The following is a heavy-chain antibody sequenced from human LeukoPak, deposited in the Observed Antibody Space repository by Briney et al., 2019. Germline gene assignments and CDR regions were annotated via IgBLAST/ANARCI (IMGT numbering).Heavy chain of an antibody. D-gene: IGHD3-10*01. Sequence: PGGSLRLSCAASGFTFSSYSMNWVRQAPGKGLEWVSSISSSSSYIYYADSVKGRFTISRDNAKNSLYLQMNSLRGEDTAVYYCGRERAPYYYGSGRYLDYWGQGTLVTVSS. CDR3: GRERAPYYYGSGRYLDY. CDR1: GFTFSSYS. CDR2: ISSSSSYI. V-gene: IGHV3-21*01. J-gene: IGHJ4*02.